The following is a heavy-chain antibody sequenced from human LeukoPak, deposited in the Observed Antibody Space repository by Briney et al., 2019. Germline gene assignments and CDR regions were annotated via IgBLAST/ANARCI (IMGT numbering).Heavy chain of an antibody. Sequence: SETLSLTCTVSGGSISSYYWSWIRQPAGKGLEWIGRIYTSGSTNYNPSLKSRVAMSVDTSKNQFSLKLSSVTAADTAVYYCARFEGYDFLTGYAYYFDHWGQGTLVTVSS. CDR3: ARFEGYDFLTGYAYYFDH. J-gene: IGHJ4*02. V-gene: IGHV4-4*07. D-gene: IGHD3-9*01. CDR1: GGSISSYY. CDR2: IYTSGST.